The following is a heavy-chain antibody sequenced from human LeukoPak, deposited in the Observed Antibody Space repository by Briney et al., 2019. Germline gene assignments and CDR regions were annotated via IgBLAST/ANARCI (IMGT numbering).Heavy chain of an antibody. J-gene: IGHJ3*02. D-gene: IGHD5-24*01. CDR3: ARRDGSRSEDAFDI. Sequence: GQSLKISCKGSGYSFTSYWIGWVRQMRGKGLEWMGIIYPVDSDTRYSPSFQSQVTISADKSISTAYLQWSSLKASDTAMYYCARRDGSRSEDAFDIWGQGTMVTVSS. CDR1: GYSFTSYW. CDR2: IYPVDSDT. V-gene: IGHV5-51*01.